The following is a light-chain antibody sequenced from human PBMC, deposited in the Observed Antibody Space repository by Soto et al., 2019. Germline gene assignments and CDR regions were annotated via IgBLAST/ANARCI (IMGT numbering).Light chain of an antibody. J-gene: IGKJ2*01. V-gene: IGKV3-20*01. CDR3: QQDGSSYT. CDR2: GAS. Sequence: EIVLTQSPGTLSLSPGERATLSCRASQSVSSSYLAWYQHKPAQAPRLLIYGASSRATGIPDRFSGSGSGTDFTLTISRLEPEDFAVYYCQQDGSSYTFGQGTKLEIK. CDR1: QSVSSSY.